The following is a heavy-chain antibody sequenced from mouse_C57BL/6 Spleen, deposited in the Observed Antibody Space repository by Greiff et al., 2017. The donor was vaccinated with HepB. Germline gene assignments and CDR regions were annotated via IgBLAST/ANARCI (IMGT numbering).Heavy chain of an antibody. CDR2: IYPGDGDT. D-gene: IGHD2-5*01. CDR3: ASYYSNWDWYFDV. J-gene: IGHJ1*03. V-gene: IGHV1-82*01. Sequence: VKLMESGPELVKPGASVKISCKASGYAFSSSWMNWVKQRPGKGLEWIGRIYPGDGDTNYNGKFKGKATLTADKSSSTAYMQLSSLTSEDSAVYFCASYYSNWDWYFDVWGTGTTVTVSS. CDR1: GYAFSSSW.